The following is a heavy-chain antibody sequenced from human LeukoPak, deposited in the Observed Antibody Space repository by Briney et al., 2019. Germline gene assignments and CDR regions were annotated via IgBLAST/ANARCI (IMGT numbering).Heavy chain of an antibody. V-gene: IGHV4-59*12. CDR3: AIAYSSSWYYFDY. D-gene: IGHD6-13*01. J-gene: IGHJ4*02. Sequence: PSETLSLTCTVSGGSISSYYWSWIQQPPGKGLEWIGYLYYSGSTNYNPSLKSRVTISVDTSKNQFSLKLSSVTAADTAVYYCAIAYSSSWYYFDYWGQGTLVTVSS. CDR1: GGSISSYY. CDR2: LYYSGST.